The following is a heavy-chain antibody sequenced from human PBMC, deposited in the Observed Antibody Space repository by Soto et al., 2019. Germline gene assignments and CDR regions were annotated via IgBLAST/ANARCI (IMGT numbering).Heavy chain of an antibody. CDR3: ARLNYYYYGMDV. CDR2: IYYSGST. CDR1: GGPISSGDYY. Sequence: SETLSLTCTVSGGPISSGDYYWSWIRQPPGKGLEWIGYIYYSGSTYYNPSLKSRVTISVDTSKNQFSLKLSSVTAADTAVYYCARLNYYYYGMDVWGQGTTVTVSS. V-gene: IGHV4-30-4*01. J-gene: IGHJ6*02.